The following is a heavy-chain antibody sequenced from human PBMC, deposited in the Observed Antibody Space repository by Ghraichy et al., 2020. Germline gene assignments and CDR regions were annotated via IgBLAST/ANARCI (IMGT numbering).Heavy chain of an antibody. D-gene: IGHD1-26*01. CDR2: LSGNGGNI. Sequence: GGSLRLSCAASGFTFSNYGMSWVRQAPGKGLEWVSVLSGNGGNIDYADSVKGRFIISRDNSKSTLYLQMNSLRVEDTAVYYCAVSFSAYFHYCGQGTLATLYS. J-gene: IGHJ4*02. CDR1: GFTFSNYG. V-gene: IGHV3-23*01. CDR3: AVSFSAYFHY.